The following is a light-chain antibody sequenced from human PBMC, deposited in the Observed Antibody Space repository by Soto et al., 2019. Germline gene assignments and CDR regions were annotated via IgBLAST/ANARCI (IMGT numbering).Light chain of an antibody. J-gene: IGKJ1*01. Sequence: DIQMTQSPASLSASVGDRFTISCRASQTISTFLNWYQQKPGTAPRLLIYRASSVQSGVPPRFSGSGSGRDFTLTISSLRPEDIATYFCQQSYTSPPWTFGQGTKVDIK. CDR3: QQSYTSPPWT. CDR2: RAS. V-gene: IGKV1-39*01. CDR1: QTISTF.